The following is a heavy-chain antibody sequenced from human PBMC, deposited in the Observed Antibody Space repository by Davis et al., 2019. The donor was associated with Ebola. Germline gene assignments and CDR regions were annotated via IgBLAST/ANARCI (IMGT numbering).Heavy chain of an antibody. D-gene: IGHD2/OR15-2a*01. V-gene: IGHV4-34*01. CDR2: INHSGST. CDR3: ARVHEYTDYFHFDP. J-gene: IGHJ5*02. Sequence: MPSETLSLTCAVYGGSFSGYYWSWIRQPPGKGLEWIGEINHSGSTNYNPSLKSRVTISVDTSKNQFSLILTSVTAADTAVYYCARVHEYTDYFHFDPWGQGILVTVSS. CDR1: GGSFSGYY.